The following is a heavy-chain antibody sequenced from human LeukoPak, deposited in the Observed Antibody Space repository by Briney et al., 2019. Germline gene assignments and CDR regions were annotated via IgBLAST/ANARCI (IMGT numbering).Heavy chain of an antibody. Sequence: PGGSLRLSCAATGFTFSSYGMHWVRQAPGKGREGGAFIRYDGSKKYYADSVKGGFTISRDNSKKTLYMQMNSLRAEDTAVYYCAKAPGGYYYFSDYWGQGTLVTVSS. CDR1: GFTFSSYG. CDR2: IRYDGSKK. CDR3: AKAPGGYYYFSDY. D-gene: IGHD3-22*01. J-gene: IGHJ4*02. V-gene: IGHV3-30*02.